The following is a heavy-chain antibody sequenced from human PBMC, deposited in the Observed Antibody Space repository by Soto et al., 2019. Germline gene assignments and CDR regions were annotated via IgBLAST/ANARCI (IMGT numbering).Heavy chain of an antibody. CDR2: ISHDGSKT. CDR1: GFTFNSYG. D-gene: IGHD3-10*01. Sequence: GGSLRLSCAASGFTFNSYGIHWVRQAPGKGLEWVAVISHDGSKTNYADSVKGRFTISRDNAKNSLYLQMNSLRDEDTAVYYCARDLKSGHYYGMDVWGQGTTVTVSS. V-gene: IGHV3-30*03. J-gene: IGHJ6*02. CDR3: ARDLKSGHYYGMDV.